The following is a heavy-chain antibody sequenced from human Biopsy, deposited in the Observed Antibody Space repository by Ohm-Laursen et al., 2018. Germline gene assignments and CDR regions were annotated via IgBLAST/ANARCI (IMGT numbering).Heavy chain of an antibody. D-gene: IGHD2-2*01. CDR2: IYTSGIT. Sequence: TLSLTCTVSGGSLSSYSWSWIRQPAGKGLEWIGQIYTSGITNYNPSLKSRVTMSVDTSKNKFSLRLIYVTAADTAVYYCARMPHFDYWGQGILVTVSS. V-gene: IGHV4-4*07. CDR3: ARMPHFDY. J-gene: IGHJ4*02. CDR1: GGSLSSYS.